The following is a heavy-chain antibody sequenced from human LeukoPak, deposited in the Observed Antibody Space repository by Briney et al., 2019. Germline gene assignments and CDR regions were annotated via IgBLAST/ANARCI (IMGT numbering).Heavy chain of an antibody. V-gene: IGHV3-11*06. CDR1: GFTVRSNY. CDR2: ITSSSSYT. CDR3: ARDSSGGSFDL. J-gene: IGHJ2*01. D-gene: IGHD6-19*01. Sequence: PGGSLRLSCAASGFTVRSNYMSWVRQAPGKGLEWVSHITSSSSYTNYADSVKGRFTISRDNGKNSLYLQMNSLRAEDTAVYYCARDSSGGSFDLWGRGTLVTVSS.